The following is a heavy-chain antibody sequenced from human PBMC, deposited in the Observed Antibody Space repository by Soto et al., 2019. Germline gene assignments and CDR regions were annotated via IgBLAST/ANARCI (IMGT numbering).Heavy chain of an antibody. V-gene: IGHV1-46*01. CDR1: GYTFTSYY. J-gene: IGHJ5*02. CDR3: ARVVAGYYDSSGQGVGRWFDP. D-gene: IGHD3-22*01. Sequence: GASVKVSCKASGYTFTSYYMHWVRQAPGQGLEWMGIINPSGGSTSYAQKFQGRVTMTRDTSTSTVYMELSSLRSEDTAVYYCARVVAGYYDSSGQGVGRWFDPWGQGTLDTVSS. CDR2: INPSGGST.